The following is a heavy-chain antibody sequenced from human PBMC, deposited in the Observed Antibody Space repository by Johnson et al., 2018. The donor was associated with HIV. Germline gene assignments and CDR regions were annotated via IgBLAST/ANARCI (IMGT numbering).Heavy chain of an antibody. Sequence: QVQLVESGGGVVQPGRSLRLSCAASGFTFSSYGMHWVRQAPGKGLEWVAVISYDGSNKYYADSVKGRFTISRDNSKNTLYLQMNSLRAEDTAVYYCAKDSATDPFDIWGQGTMVTVSS. D-gene: IGHD6-25*01. J-gene: IGHJ3*02. CDR1: GFTFSSYG. V-gene: IGHV3-30*18. CDR2: ISYDGSNK. CDR3: AKDSATDPFDI.